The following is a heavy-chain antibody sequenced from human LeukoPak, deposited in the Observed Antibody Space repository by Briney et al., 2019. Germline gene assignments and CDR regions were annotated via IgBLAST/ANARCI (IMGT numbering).Heavy chain of an antibody. CDR3: AIGQGYGGNIDY. J-gene: IGHJ4*02. Sequence: HGDSLKISGQGSGNRFSSYWIGWVRQMPGKGLEWMGIMYPGDSDIRYSPSFQGQVTISADKSISTAYLQWSSLKASDSAMYYCAIGQGYGGNIDYWGQGTLVTVSS. V-gene: IGHV5-51*01. D-gene: IGHD4-23*01. CDR2: MYPGDSDI. CDR1: GNRFSSYW.